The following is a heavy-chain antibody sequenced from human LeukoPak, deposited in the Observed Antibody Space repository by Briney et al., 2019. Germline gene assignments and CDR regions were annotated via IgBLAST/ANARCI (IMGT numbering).Heavy chain of an antibody. J-gene: IGHJ4*02. CDR3: ARDQRHYYGSGRVFDY. V-gene: IGHV3-48*04. CDR1: GFTFSSYS. CDR2: ISSSSSTI. D-gene: IGHD3-10*01. Sequence: PGGSLRLSCAASGFTFSSYSMNWVRQAPGKGLEWVSYISSSSSTIYYADSVKGRFTISRDNAKNSLYLQMNSLRAEDTAVYYCARDQRHYYGSGRVFDYWGQGTLVTVSS.